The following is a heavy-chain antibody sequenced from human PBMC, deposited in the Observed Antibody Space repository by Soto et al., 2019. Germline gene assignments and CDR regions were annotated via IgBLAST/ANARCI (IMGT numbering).Heavy chain of an antibody. Sequence: QVQLVQSGAEVKKPGASVKVSCKASGDTFTDYYIHWVRQAPGQGLEWMGTVNPSGGHTAYAQHFLGRMTLTRDTSTSTLYMELTSLTSEDTAVYYCARGGHVVVVTAALDYWGQGTLVTVSS. CDR2: VNPSGGHT. V-gene: IGHV1-46*01. CDR3: ARGGHVVVVTAALDY. J-gene: IGHJ4*02. D-gene: IGHD2-21*02. CDR1: GDTFTDYY.